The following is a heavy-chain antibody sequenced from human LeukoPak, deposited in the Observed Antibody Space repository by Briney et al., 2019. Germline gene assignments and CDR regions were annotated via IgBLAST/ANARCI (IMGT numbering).Heavy chain of an antibody. J-gene: IGHJ4*02. V-gene: IGHV1-18*01. Sequence: ASVKVSCKASGYTFTGYAIGWVRQAPGQGLEWMGWVSAYNGVTNYEQKFQGRVTMTTDTSTSTAYMELRSLRSDDTAVYYCARHRYSYGYTPDYWGQGTLVTVSS. CDR2: VSAYNGVT. CDR3: ARHRYSYGYTPDY. D-gene: IGHD5-18*01. CDR1: GYTFTGYA.